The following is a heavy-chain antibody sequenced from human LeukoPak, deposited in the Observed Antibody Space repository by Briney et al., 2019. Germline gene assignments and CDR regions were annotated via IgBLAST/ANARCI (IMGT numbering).Heavy chain of an antibody. D-gene: IGHD2-2*01. CDR1: GGTFSSYA. CDR3: ARVEGGVVVPAAMGHWFDP. J-gene: IGHJ5*02. CDR2: IIPILGIA. V-gene: IGHV1-69*04. Sequence: ASVKVSCKASGGTFSSYAISWVRQAPGQGLEWMGRIIPILGIANYAQKFQGRVTITADKSTSTAYMELSSLRSEDTAVYYCARVEGGVVVPAAMGHWFDPWGQGTLVTVSS.